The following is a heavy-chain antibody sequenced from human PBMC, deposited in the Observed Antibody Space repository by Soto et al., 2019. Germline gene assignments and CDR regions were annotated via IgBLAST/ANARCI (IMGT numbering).Heavy chain of an antibody. CDR1: GGSISSGDYY. Sequence: SETLSLTCTVSGGSISSGDYYWSWIRQPPGKGLEWIGYIYYSGSTYYNPSLKSRVTISVDTSKNQFSLKLSSVTAADTAVYYCASMVGNDGTPFFDYWGQGTLVTVSS. CDR3: ASMVGNDGTPFFDY. J-gene: IGHJ4*02. V-gene: IGHV4-30-4*01. CDR2: IYYSGST. D-gene: IGHD1-1*01.